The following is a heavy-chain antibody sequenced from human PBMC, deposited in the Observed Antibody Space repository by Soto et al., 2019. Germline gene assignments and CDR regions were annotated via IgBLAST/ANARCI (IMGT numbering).Heavy chain of an antibody. CDR2: ISSSSSYI. Sequence: EVQLVESGGGLVKPGGSLRLSCAASGFTFSSYSMNWVRQAPGKGLEWVSFISSSSSYIYHADSVKGRFTISRDNAKNSLYPQMNSLRAEDTAVYYCARDFGFDDIWGQGTMVTVSS. D-gene: IGHD3-16*01. CDR3: ARDFGFDDI. J-gene: IGHJ3*02. V-gene: IGHV3-21*01. CDR1: GFTFSSYS.